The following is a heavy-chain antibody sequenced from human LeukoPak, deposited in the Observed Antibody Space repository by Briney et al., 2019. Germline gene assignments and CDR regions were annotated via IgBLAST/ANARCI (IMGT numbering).Heavy chain of an antibody. CDR2: ISYDGSNK. V-gene: IGHV3-30-3*01. Sequence: PGGSLRPSCAASGFTFSSYAMHWVRQAPGKGLEWVAVISYDGSNKYYADSVKGRFTISRDNSKNTLYLQMNSLRAEDTAVYYCARDDKGFDYWGQGTLVTVSS. D-gene: IGHD3-22*01. CDR1: GFTFSSYA. CDR3: ARDDKGFDY. J-gene: IGHJ4*02.